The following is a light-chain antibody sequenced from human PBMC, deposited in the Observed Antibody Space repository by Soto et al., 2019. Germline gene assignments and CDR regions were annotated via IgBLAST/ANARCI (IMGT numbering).Light chain of an antibody. J-gene: IGLJ3*02. CDR3: RAYTARSTLV. V-gene: IGLV2-14*01. Sequence: QSALTQPASVSWSAGQSITISCSGTMRDVGAYNLVSWYQQHPGTAPKLIIYEVRNRPSGISSRFSGSRSGNTASLTISGLQSEDEGDYYCRAYTARSTLVFGGGTK. CDR2: EVR. CDR1: MRDVGAYNL.